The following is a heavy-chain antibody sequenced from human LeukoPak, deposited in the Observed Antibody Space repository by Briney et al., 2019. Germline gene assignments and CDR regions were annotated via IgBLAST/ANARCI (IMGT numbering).Heavy chain of an antibody. V-gene: IGHV3-9*01. CDR1: VFTFDDYA. D-gene: IGHD2-21*02. J-gene: IGHJ4*02. CDR2: ISWNSGSI. CDR3: AKDTEAVLTALIDY. Sequence: PGVSLRLSCAASVFTFDDYAMHGVRQAPGKGLEYVSGISWNSGSIGYADSVKGRFTISRDNAKNSLYLQMNSLRAKATALYYCAKDTEAVLTALIDYWGQGTLVTVSS.